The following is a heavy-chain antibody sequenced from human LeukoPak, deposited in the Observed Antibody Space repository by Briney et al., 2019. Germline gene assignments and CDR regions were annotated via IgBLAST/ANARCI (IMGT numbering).Heavy chain of an antibody. CDR2: INHSGST. CDR3: ARGPRRSGSMGY. V-gene: IGHV4-34*01. D-gene: IGHD1-26*01. CDR1: GFTFSNYA. J-gene: IGHJ4*02. Sequence: GSLRLSCAASGFTFSNYAMTWVRQPPGKGLEWIGEINHSGSTNYNPSLKSRVTISVDTSKNQFSLKLSSVTAADTAVYYCARGPRRSGSMGYWGQGTLVTVSS.